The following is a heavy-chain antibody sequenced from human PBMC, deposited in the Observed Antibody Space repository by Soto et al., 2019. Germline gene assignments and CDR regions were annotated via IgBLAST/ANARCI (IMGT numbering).Heavy chain of an antibody. D-gene: IGHD6-6*01. J-gene: IGHJ5*02. CDR2: IYHTGNT. V-gene: IGHV4-30-4*01. CDR1: GGSISDDSY. CDR3: AKDQVGLVPLNWFDP. Sequence: PSEPLSLTCTVSGGSISDDSYWSWIRQTPGKGLEWIGYIYHTGNTYYNPSLRSRASISVDKSKSQFSLRLISVTAADTAVYFCAKDQVGLVPLNWFDPWGQGTLVTVSS.